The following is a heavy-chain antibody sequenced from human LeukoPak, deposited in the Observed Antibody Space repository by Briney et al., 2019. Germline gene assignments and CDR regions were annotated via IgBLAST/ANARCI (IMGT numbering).Heavy chain of an antibody. CDR1: GYTFTSYG. CDR2: ISAYNGNT. Sequence: ASVKVSCKASGYTFTSYGISWVRQAPGQGLEWMGWISAYNGNTNYAQKLQGRVTMTTDTSTSTAYMELRSLRSEDTAVYYCATGLLYCSGGSCYVSGFDPWGQGTLVTVSS. V-gene: IGHV1-18*01. CDR3: ATGLLYCSGGSCYVSGFDP. J-gene: IGHJ5*02. D-gene: IGHD2-15*01.